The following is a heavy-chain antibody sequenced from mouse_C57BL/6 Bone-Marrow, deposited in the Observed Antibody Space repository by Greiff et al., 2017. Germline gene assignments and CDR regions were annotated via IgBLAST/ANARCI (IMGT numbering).Heavy chain of an antibody. J-gene: IGHJ2*01. D-gene: IGHD1-1*02. CDR2: IDPENGDT. V-gene: IGHV14-4*01. CDR1: GFNIKDDY. Sequence: VQLQQSGAELVRPGASVKLSCTASGFNIKDDYMHWVKQRPEQGLEWIGWIDPENGDTEYASKFQGKATITADTSSNTAYLQLSSLTSEDSAVYFCARRLVFDYWGQGTTLTVSS. CDR3: ARRLVFDY.